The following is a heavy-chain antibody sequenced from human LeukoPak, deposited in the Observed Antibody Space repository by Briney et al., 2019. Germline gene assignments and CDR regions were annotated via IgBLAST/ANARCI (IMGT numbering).Heavy chain of an antibody. Sequence: GGSLRLSCAASGFSFSSYEMNWVRQAPGKGLEWVSYISSSGSTIYYADSVKGRFTISRENSKKTLYLQLNSLRAEGTAIYYCAKAGPVVRGFIGYYWGQGTLVTVSS. CDR1: GFSFSSYE. CDR2: ISSSGSTI. CDR3: AKAGPVVRGFIGYY. D-gene: IGHD3-10*01. J-gene: IGHJ4*02. V-gene: IGHV3-48*03.